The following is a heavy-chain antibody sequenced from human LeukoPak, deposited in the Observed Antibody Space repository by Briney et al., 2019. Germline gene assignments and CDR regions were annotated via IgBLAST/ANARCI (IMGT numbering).Heavy chain of an antibody. D-gene: IGHD2-2*01. CDR1: GYTLTSYD. V-gene: IGHV1-8*03. J-gene: IGHJ4*02. CDR3: ARAGEFIVVVPAATKGFDY. Sequence: GASVKVSCKASGYTLTSYDINWVRQATGQGLEWMGWMNPNSGNTGYAQKFQGRVTITRNTSISTAYMELSSLRSEDTAVYYCARAGEFIVVVPAATKGFDYWGQGTLVTVSS. CDR2: MNPNSGNT.